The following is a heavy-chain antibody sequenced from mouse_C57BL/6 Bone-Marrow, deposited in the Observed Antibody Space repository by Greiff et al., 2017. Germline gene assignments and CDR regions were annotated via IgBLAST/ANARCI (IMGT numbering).Heavy chain of an antibody. CDR3: ARSIYDGYYTWFAY. D-gene: IGHD2-3*01. Sequence: VKLMESGAELARPGASVKLSCKASGYTFTSYGISWVKQRTGQGLEWIGEIYPRSGNNYYNEKFKGKATLTADKSSSTAYMELRSLTSEDSAVYFCARSIYDGYYTWFAYWGQGTLVTVSA. CDR1: GYTFTSYG. CDR2: IYPRSGNN. J-gene: IGHJ3*01. V-gene: IGHV1-81*01.